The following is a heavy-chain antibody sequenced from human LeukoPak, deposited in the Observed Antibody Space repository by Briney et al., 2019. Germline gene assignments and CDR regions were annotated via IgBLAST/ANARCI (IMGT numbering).Heavy chain of an antibody. CDR3: ARDVVSSGWDAFDI. J-gene: IGHJ3*02. CDR1: GFTFSSYW. CDR2: IKQDGSEK. D-gene: IGHD6-19*01. Sequence: PGGSLRLSCAASGFTFSSYWMSWVRQAPGKGLEWVANIKQDGSEKYYVDSVKGRFTISRDNAENSLYLQMNSLRAEDTAVYYCARDVVSSGWDAFDIWGQGTMVTVSS. V-gene: IGHV3-7*03.